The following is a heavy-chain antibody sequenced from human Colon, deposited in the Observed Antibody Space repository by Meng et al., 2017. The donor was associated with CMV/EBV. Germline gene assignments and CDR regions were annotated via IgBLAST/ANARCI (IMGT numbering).Heavy chain of an antibody. D-gene: IGHD4-17*01. CDR1: GYNFDNYS. J-gene: IGHJ4*02. CDR2: VGAENGYA. Sequence: KATGYNFDNYSITWMRQAPGQGLEWVAWVGAENGYANYGQKCQGRVTVTADTFTNTAYMEMRSLRSDDSAMYYCARAGAAVTINFDFWGQGTLVTVSS. V-gene: IGHV1-18*01. CDR3: ARAGAAVTINFDF.